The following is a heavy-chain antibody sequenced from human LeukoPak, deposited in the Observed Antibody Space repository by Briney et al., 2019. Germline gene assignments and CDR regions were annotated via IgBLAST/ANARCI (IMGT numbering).Heavy chain of an antibody. D-gene: IGHD5-18*01. Sequence: SETLSLTCAVYGGSFSGYYWSWIRQPPGKGLEWIGEINHSGSTNYNPSLKSRVTISVDTSKNQFSLKLSSVTAADTAVYYCARGAEYSYGLYYFDSWGQGTLVTVSS. CDR2: INHSGST. V-gene: IGHV4-34*01. CDR3: ARGAEYSYGLYYFDS. J-gene: IGHJ4*02. CDR1: GGSFSGYY.